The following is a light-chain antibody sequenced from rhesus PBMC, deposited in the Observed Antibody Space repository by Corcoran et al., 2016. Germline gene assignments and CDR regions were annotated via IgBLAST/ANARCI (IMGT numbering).Light chain of an antibody. Sequence: DIQMTQSPSSLSASVGDRVTITCQASQGISSNLAWYQQKPGKVPNNLIYKASTLQSGAPSRFSGIGSGTDFTLTISRLQPEDFATYYCQHAYGTPYTFGQGTKVEIK. CDR1: QGISSN. V-gene: IGKV1-25*01. CDR2: KAS. J-gene: IGKJ2*01. CDR3: QHAYGTPYT.